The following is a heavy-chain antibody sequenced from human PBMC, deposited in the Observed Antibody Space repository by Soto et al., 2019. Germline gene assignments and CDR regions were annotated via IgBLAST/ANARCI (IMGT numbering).Heavy chain of an antibody. V-gene: IGHV3-30*18. CDR3: AKEFRDSSGWYEVWYYFDY. J-gene: IGHJ4*02. CDR2: ISYDGSNK. CDR1: GFTFSSYG. D-gene: IGHD6-19*01. Sequence: GGSLRLSCAASGFTFSSYGMHWVRQAPGKGLEWVAVISYDGSNKYYADSVKGRFTISRDNSKNTLYLQMNSLRAEDTAVYYCAKEFRDSSGWYEVWYYFDYWGQGTLVTVSS.